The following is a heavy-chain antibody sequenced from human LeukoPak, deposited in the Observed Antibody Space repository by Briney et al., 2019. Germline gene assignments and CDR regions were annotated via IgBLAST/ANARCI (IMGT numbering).Heavy chain of an antibody. CDR2: IYYSGST. CDR3: ARVAPEGYCTNGVCSYGMDV. Sequence: SETLSLTCTVSGGSISSYYWSWIRQPPGKGLEWIGSIYYSGSTNYNPSFKSRVTISVDTSKNQFSLKLSSVTAADTAVYYCARVAPEGYCTNGVCSYGMDVWGQGTTVTVSS. V-gene: IGHV4-59*01. D-gene: IGHD2-8*01. J-gene: IGHJ6*02. CDR1: GGSISSYY.